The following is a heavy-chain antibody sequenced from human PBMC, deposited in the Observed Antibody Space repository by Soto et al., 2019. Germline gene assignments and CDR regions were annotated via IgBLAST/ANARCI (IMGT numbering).Heavy chain of an antibody. CDR2: INAGGST. J-gene: IGHJ6*02. CDR3: VRENYYYGMDV. CDR1: GFDASVNY. V-gene: IGHV3-66*01. Sequence: GXSLRLYCAASGFDASVNYMTWFRQAPGKGLEWVSAINAGGSTFSADSVRGRFTISRDNSKNMLYLQMNSLRVEDTAMYYCVRENYYYGMDVWGQGTAVTVSS.